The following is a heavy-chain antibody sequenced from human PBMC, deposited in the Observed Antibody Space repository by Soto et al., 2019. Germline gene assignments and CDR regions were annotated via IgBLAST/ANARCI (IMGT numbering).Heavy chain of an antibody. CDR3: ARVVQGGSSSSGGWFDP. CDR2: INHSGST. Sequence: SETLSLTCAVYGGSFSGYYWSWIRQPPGKGLEWIGEINHSGSTNYNPSLKSRVTISVDTSKNQFSLKLSSVTAADTAVYYCARVVQGGSSSSGGWFDPWGQGTLVTSPQ. J-gene: IGHJ5*02. V-gene: IGHV4-34*01. CDR1: GGSFSGYY. D-gene: IGHD6-6*01.